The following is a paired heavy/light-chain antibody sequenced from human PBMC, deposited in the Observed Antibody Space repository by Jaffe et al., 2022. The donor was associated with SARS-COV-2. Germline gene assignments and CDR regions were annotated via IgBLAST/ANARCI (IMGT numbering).Heavy chain of an antibody. CDR2: INTGSGNT. J-gene: IGHJ4*02. CDR1: GYTFISYN. D-gene: IGHD1-26*01. V-gene: IGHV1-3*04. CDR3: ARASGSYQFDY. Sequence: QVQLVQSGAEVKKPGASVKVSCKASGYTFISYNMHWVRQAPGQRLEWMGRINTGSGNTKFSQRFQGRLTITGDTSATTAYMELSSLRSEDTAVYYCARASGSYQFDYWGQGTLVTVSS.
Light chain of an antibody. V-gene: IGLV2-23*01. Sequence: QSALTQPASVSGSPGQSITISCTGTSSDVGSYNLVSWYQQHPGKAPKLVIYEGTKRPSGVSNRFSGSKSGNTASLTISGLQAEDEADYYCCSYAGSSTLVFGGGTKLSVL. CDR3: CSYAGSSTLV. CDR2: EGT. CDR1: SSDVGSYNL. J-gene: IGLJ2*01.